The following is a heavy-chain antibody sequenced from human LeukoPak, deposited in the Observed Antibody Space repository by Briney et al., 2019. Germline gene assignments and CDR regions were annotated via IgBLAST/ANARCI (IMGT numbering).Heavy chain of an antibody. D-gene: IGHD3-9*01. V-gene: IGHV3-48*04. CDR2: ISSSGSTI. Sequence: PGGSLRLSCAASGFTFSSYGMHWVRQAPGKGLEWVSYISSSGSTIYYADSVKGRFTISRDNAKNSLYLQMNSLRAEDTAVYYCARVGAPYYDILTGYLGYWGQGTLVTVSS. CDR1: GFTFSSYG. CDR3: ARVGAPYYDILTGYLGY. J-gene: IGHJ4*02.